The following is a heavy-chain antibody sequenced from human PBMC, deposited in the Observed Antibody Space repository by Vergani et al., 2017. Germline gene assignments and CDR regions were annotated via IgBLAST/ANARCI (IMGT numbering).Heavy chain of an antibody. CDR2: IQYDGSNK. D-gene: IGHD4-23*01. V-gene: IGHV3-30*02. Sequence: QVQLVESGGGVVQPGGSLRLSCAASGFTFSSYGMHWVRQAPGKGLEWVAFIQYDGSNKYYADSVKGRFTISRDISKNTLYLQMNSLRAEDTAVYYCAKAGYGGGPPGYWGQGTLVTVSS. CDR3: AKAGYGGGPPGY. CDR1: GFTFSSYG. J-gene: IGHJ4*02.